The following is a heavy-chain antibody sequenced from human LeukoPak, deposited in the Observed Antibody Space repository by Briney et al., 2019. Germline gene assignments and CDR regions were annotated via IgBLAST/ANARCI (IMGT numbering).Heavy chain of an antibody. CDR2: INGDGSTT. CDR3: AKSLYGDYY. CDR1: GFTFSAYW. J-gene: IGHJ4*02. Sequence: GSLRLSCAASGFTFSAYWMHWVCQAPGKGLVWVSRINGDGSTTNYADSVKGRFTISRDNAKNTLYLQMNSLRAEDTAVYYCAKSLYGDYYWGQGTLVTVSP. V-gene: IGHV3-74*01. D-gene: IGHD4-17*01.